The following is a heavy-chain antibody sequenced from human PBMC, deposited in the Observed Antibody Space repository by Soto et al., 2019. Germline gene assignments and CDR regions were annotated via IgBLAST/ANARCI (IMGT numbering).Heavy chain of an antibody. Sequence: SVKVSCKASGGTFSTYNINWVRQAPGQGLEWMGRIIPMIGIENYAQRFQGRVTITADKSTSTAYMELSSLRSEDTAVYYCARGTPSQAFDIWCQATMATVS. CDR2: IIPMIGIE. J-gene: IGHJ3*02. V-gene: IGHV1-69*02. CDR3: ARGTPSQAFDI. CDR1: GGTFSTYN.